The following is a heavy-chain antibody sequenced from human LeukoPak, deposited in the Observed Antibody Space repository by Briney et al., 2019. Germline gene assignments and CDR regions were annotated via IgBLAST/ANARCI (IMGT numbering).Heavy chain of an antibody. CDR1: GFTFSSYG. CDR2: IWYDGSNK. CDR3: AKSYHYYGSSIDY. Sequence: GGSLRLSCAASGFTFSSYGMHWDRQAPGKGLEWVAVIWYDGSNKYYADSVKGRFTISRDNSKNTLYLQMNSLRAEDTAVYYCAKSYHYYGSSIDYWGQGTLVTVSS. D-gene: IGHD3-10*01. J-gene: IGHJ4*02. V-gene: IGHV3-33*06.